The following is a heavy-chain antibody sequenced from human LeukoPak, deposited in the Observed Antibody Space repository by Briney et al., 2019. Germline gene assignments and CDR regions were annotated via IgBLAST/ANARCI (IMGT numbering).Heavy chain of an antibody. CDR2: INSDGSST. Sequence: GGSLRLSCAASGFTFSSYWMHWLRQAPGKGLVWVSRINSDGSSTSYADSVKGRFTISRDNAKNTLYLQMNSLRAEDTAVDYCARDSSGYDTIPYNWFDPWGQESLVTVSS. J-gene: IGHJ5*02. CDR3: ARDSSGYDTIPYNWFDP. D-gene: IGHD5-12*01. V-gene: IGHV3-74*01. CDR1: GFTFSSYW.